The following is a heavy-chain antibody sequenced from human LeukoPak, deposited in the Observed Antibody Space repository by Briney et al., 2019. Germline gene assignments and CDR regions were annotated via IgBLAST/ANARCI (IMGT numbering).Heavy chain of an antibody. V-gene: IGHV1-2*06. CDR1: GYTFTGYH. Sequence: ASVKVSCKASGYTFTGYHMHWVRQAPGQGLEWMGRINPNSGGTNYAQKFQGRVTMTRDTSISTAYMELSRLRSDDTAVYYCARRDSSGYYYVLNEYFQHWGQGTLVTVSS. CDR2: INPNSGGT. J-gene: IGHJ1*01. CDR3: ARRDSSGYYYVLNEYFQH. D-gene: IGHD3-22*01.